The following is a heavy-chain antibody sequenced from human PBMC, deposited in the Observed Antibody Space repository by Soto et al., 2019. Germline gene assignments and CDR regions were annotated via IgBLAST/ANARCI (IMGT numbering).Heavy chain of an antibody. J-gene: IGHJ6*02. CDR1: GFTFSSYA. Sequence: GGSLRLSCAASGFTFSSYAMSWVRQAPGKGLEWVSAISGSGGSTYYADSVKGRFTISRDNSKNTLYLQMNSLRAEDTAVYYCAKRTTDYYYYYYGMDVWGQGTTVTVSS. CDR3: AKRTTDYYYYYYGMDV. D-gene: IGHD4-4*01. CDR2: ISGSGGST. V-gene: IGHV3-23*01.